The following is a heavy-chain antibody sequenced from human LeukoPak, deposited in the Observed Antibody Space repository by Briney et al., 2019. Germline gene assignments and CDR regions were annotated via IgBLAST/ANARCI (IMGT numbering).Heavy chain of an antibody. CDR1: GYSFTSYW. J-gene: IGHJ5*02. D-gene: IGHD3-9*01. CDR2: IYPGDSDT. V-gene: IGHV5-51*01. Sequence: GESLKISCQGYGYSFTSYWIAWVRQMPGKGLEWMGIIYPGDSDTRYSPSFQGQVTISADKSISTAYLQWSSLKASDTAMYYCARRMGYDIWYPLDPWGQGTLVTVSS. CDR3: ARRMGYDIWYPLDP.